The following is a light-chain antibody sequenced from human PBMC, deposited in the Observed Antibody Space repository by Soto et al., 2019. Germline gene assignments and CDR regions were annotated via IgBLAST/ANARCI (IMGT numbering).Light chain of an antibody. Sequence: EIVLTQSPGTLSLSPGERATLSCRVSQSVSSNYLAWYQQKPGQAPRLLIYGASNRATDIPDRFSGSGSGTDFTLTISRLEPEDFAVYYCQQFGSSPPWTFGQGTKVEIK. V-gene: IGKV3-20*01. J-gene: IGKJ1*01. CDR2: GAS. CDR1: QSVSSNY. CDR3: QQFGSSPPWT.